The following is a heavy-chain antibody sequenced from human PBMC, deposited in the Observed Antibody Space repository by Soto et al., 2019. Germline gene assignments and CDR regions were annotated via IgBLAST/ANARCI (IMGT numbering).Heavy chain of an antibody. J-gene: IGHJ6*02. CDR3: ARMGVVRGVYYYGMHV. V-gene: IGHV1-18*01. CDR2: ISAYNGNT. D-gene: IGHD3-10*01. Sequence: QVQLVQSGAEVKKPGASVKVSCKASGYTFTSYGISWVRQAPGQGLEWMGWISAYNGNTNYAQKLQGRVTMTTDTPTSKDYMELRSVRSDDTAVYYCARMGVVRGVYYYGMHVWGQGTTVTVSS. CDR1: GYTFTSYG.